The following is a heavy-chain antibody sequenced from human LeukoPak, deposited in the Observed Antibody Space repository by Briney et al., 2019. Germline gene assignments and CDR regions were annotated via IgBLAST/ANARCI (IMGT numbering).Heavy chain of an antibody. Sequence: NPSETLSLTCTVSGASISSSTYYWGWIRQPPGKGLEWIGSIYYSGSTYYNPSLKSRVTISVDTSKNQFSLKLSSVTAADTAVYYCARGRGEGRGISMVRGVRAPSFNWFDPWGHGTLVTVSS. D-gene: IGHD3-10*01. J-gene: IGHJ5*02. CDR3: ARGRGEGRGISMVRGVRAPSFNWFDP. CDR1: GASISSSTYY. CDR2: IYYSGST. V-gene: IGHV4-39*07.